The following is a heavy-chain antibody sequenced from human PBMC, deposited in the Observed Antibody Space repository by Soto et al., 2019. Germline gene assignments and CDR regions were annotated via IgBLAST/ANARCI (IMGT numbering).Heavy chain of an antibody. Sequence: SVKVSCKASGGTFSSYAISWVRQAPGQGLEWMGGIIPIFGTANYAQKFQGRVTITADESTSTAYMELSSLRSEDTAVYYCASSYSGSYYRKVDYWGQGTLVTVSS. J-gene: IGHJ4*02. CDR2: IIPIFGTA. CDR1: GGTFSSYA. D-gene: IGHD1-26*01. V-gene: IGHV1-69*13. CDR3: ASSYSGSYYRKVDY.